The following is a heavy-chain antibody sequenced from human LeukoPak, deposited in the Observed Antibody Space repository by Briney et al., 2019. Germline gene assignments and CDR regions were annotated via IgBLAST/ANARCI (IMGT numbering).Heavy chain of an antibody. Sequence: GGSLRLSCAASGFTFSYYAMSWVRQAPGKGLEWVSTIIGSGGSTYYADSVKGRFTISRDNSKNTLFLQMNSLRAEDTAVYFCARVKSDTAANDYWGQGTLVTVSS. D-gene: IGHD5-18*01. J-gene: IGHJ4*02. CDR2: IIGSGGST. CDR1: GFTFSYYA. CDR3: ARVKSDTAANDY. V-gene: IGHV3-23*01.